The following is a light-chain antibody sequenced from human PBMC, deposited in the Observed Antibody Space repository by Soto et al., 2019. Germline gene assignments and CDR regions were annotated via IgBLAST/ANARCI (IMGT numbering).Light chain of an antibody. Sequence: AIRMTQSPSSFSASTGDRVTITCRASQGISSYLAWYQQKPGKAPKLLIYAASTLQSGVPSRFSGSGSGTDFAFIISSLQPEDIATYFCQQYDNLPITFGQGTRLEIK. CDR2: AAS. V-gene: IGKV1-8*01. CDR1: QGISSY. CDR3: QQYDNLPIT. J-gene: IGKJ5*01.